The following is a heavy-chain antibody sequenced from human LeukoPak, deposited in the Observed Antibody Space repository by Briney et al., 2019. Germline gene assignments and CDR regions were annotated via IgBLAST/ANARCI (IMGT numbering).Heavy chain of an antibody. J-gene: IGHJ4*02. CDR2: ISGIGRIT. Sequence: PGGSLRLSCAASGFTLSSYAMRWVRQAPGKGGEWVSVISGIGRITYSADSVKGRFTISRHNSNNTLYLQLNSLRAEDTAAYYCARERGNNGGNTNGYFDYWGQGALVTVSS. V-gene: IGHV3-23*01. D-gene: IGHD4-23*01. CDR3: ARERGNNGGNTNGYFDY. CDR1: GFTLSSYA.